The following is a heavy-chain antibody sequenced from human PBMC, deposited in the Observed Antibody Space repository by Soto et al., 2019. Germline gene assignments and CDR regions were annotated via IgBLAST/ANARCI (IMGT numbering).Heavy chain of an antibody. CDR1: GGTFSSYA. CDR2: IIPIFGTA. V-gene: IGHV1-69*13. J-gene: IGHJ6*02. D-gene: IGHD2-15*01. Sequence: ASVKVSCKASGGTFSSYAISWVRQAPGQGLEWMGGIIPIFGTANYAQKFQGRVTITADESTSTAYMELSSLRSEDTAVYYCARELMMVRKARYCSGGSCYGDYYYYGMDVWGQGTTVTVSS. CDR3: ARELMMVRKARYCSGGSCYGDYYYYGMDV.